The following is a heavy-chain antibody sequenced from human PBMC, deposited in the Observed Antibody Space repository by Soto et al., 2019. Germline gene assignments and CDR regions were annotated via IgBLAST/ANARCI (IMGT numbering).Heavy chain of an antibody. J-gene: IGHJ6*03. Sequence: EVQLVESGGGLVQPGGSLRLSCAASGFTCSSYWMSWVRQAPGKGLEWVANIKQDGSEKYYVDSVKGRFTISRDNAKNSLYPEMNSRRAEDTAVYYCAREIVPAAITDYYYYYMSFWGKGTTVTVSS. V-gene: IGHV3-7*01. CDR3: AREIVPAAITDYYYYYMSF. CDR2: IKQDGSEK. CDR1: GFTCSSYW. D-gene: IGHD2-2*02.